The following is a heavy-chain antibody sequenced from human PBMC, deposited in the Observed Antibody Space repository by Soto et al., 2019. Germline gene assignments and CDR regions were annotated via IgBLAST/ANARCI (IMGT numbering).Heavy chain of an antibody. CDR3: ARAGRSYWNY. CDR1: GGSISSYY. J-gene: IGHJ4*02. Sequence: SETLSLTCTVSGGSISSYYWSWIRQPPGKGLEWIGYIYYSGSTNYNPSLKSRVTISVDTSKNQFSLKLSSVTAADTAVYYCARAGRSYWNYWGQGTLVTVSS. V-gene: IGHV4-59*01. CDR2: IYYSGST. D-gene: IGHD1-26*01.